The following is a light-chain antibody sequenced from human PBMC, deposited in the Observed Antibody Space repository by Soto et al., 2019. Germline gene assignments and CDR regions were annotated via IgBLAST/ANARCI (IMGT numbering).Light chain of an antibody. J-gene: IGKJ4*01. V-gene: IGKV1-33*01. CDR2: EAS. CDR3: QQCDDFIT. Sequence: DIQMTQSTSSLSASVGDRVTITCHASPDIKNYLNWYQQQPGKAPTLLIYEASNWETGVPSRFSGSGAGRSFPFTISLLQHEYIATYYCQQCDDFITFGGGTRIEIK. CDR1: PDIKNY.